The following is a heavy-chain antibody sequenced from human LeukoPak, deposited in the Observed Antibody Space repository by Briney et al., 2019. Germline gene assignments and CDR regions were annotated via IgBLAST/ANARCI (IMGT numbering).Heavy chain of an antibody. V-gene: IGHV1-69*13. CDR3: ARSLTTVTKQNYYYYYMDV. CDR2: IIPIFGTA. D-gene: IGHD4-17*01. Sequence: SVKVSCKASGYTFTSYDINWVRQATGQGLEWMGGIIPIFGTANYAQKFQGRVTITADESTSTAYMELSSLRSEDTAVYYCARSLTTVTKQNYYYYYMDVWGKGTTVTISS. CDR1: GYTFTSYD. J-gene: IGHJ6*03.